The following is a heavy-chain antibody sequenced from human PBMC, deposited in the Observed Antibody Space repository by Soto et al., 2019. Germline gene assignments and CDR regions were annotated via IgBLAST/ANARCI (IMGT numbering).Heavy chain of an antibody. Sequence: QVQLVQSGAEVKKPGSSVKVSCKASGGTFSSYTISWVRQAPGQGLEWMGRIIPILGIANYAQKFQGRVTLNEDKSTRTADMELSSLRSEDTAVYYCARDRSWVITFGGQDFHYWGQGTLVTVSS. CDR2: IIPILGIA. D-gene: IGHD3-16*01. CDR3: ARDRSWVITFGGQDFHY. J-gene: IGHJ4*02. CDR1: GGTFSSYT. V-gene: IGHV1-69*08.